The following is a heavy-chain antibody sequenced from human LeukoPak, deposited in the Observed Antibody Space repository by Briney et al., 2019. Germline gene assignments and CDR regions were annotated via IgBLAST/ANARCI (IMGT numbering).Heavy chain of an antibody. D-gene: IGHD5-18*01. CDR3: ASLLEEAMVTRVDY. CDR1: GGSISSSSYY. V-gene: IGHV4-39*01. J-gene: IGHJ4*02. Sequence: PSETLSLTCTVSGGSISSSSYYWGWIRQPPGKGLEWIGSIYYSGSTYYNPSLKSRVTISVDTYKNQFSLKLSSVTAADTAVYYCASLLEEAMVTRVDYWGQGTLVTVSS. CDR2: IYYSGST.